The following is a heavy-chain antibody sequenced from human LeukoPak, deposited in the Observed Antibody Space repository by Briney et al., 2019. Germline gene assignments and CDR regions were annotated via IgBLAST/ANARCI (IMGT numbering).Heavy chain of an antibody. CDR3: ARGTNRWPDY. CDR2: ISTSGATN. D-gene: IGHD4-23*01. Sequence: PGGSLRLSCAASGFIFSDYYMSWIRQAPGKGLEWVSYISTSGATNYYADSVKGRFTTSRDNAKNSLYLQMNSLRPEDTAMYYCARGTNRWPDYLGRGTLVTVSS. V-gene: IGHV3-11*01. J-gene: IGHJ4*01. CDR1: GFIFSDYY.